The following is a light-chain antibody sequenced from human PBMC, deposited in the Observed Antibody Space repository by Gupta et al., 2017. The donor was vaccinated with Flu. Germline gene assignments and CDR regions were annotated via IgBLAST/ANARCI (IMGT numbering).Light chain of an antibody. J-gene: IGLJ1*01. V-gene: IGLV2-14*01. CDR2: DVT. CDR3: SSYTSTNTFYV. Sequence: QSALTQPASVSGSPGQSITISCTGTSSDVGGSNYVSWYQQHPGKAPKLIIYDVTNRPSGVSSRFSGSKSSNTASLTISGLEAEDESDYFCSSYTSTNTFYVFGTGTKVTVL. CDR1: SSDVGGSNY.